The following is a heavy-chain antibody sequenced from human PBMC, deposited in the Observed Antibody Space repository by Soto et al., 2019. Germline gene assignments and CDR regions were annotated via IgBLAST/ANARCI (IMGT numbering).Heavy chain of an antibody. CDR1: GFTFSSYS. J-gene: IGHJ4*02. CDR2: ISSSSSTI. Sequence: GGSLRLSCAASGFTFSSYSMNWVRQAPGKGLEWVSYISSSSSTIYYADSVKGRFTISRDNAKNSLYLQMNSLRAEDTAVYYCARGFGDPDFDYWGQGTLVTVSS. V-gene: IGHV3-48*01. CDR3: ARGFGDPDFDY. D-gene: IGHD4-17*01.